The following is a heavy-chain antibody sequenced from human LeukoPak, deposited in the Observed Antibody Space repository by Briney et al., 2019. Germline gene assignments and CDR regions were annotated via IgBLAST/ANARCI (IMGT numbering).Heavy chain of an antibody. CDR2: IYTSGST. J-gene: IGHJ5*02. V-gene: IGHV4-4*09. Sequence: SETLSLTCTVSGGSISSYYWSWIRQPPGKGLEWIGYIYTSGSTNYNPSLKSRVTISVDTSKNQFSLKLSSVTAADTAVYYCARHGLVFGDYYDSSGYSQNWFDPWGQGTLVTVSS. CDR3: ARHGLVFGDYYDSSGYSQNWFDP. CDR1: GGSISSYY. D-gene: IGHD3-22*01.